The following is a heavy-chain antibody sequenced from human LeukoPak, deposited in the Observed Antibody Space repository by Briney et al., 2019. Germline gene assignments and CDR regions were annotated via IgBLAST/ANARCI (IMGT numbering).Heavy chain of an antibody. V-gene: IGHV4-4*02. CDR1: GGSISSHNW. CDR3: APLRYCSGDDCHRPY. D-gene: IGHD2-15*01. CDR2: IYHSGST. Sequence: SETLSLTCAVSGGSISSHNWWSWVRQPPGRGLEWIGEIYHSGSTNYNPSLKSRVTISVDKSKNQFSLKLNSVTAADTAVYYCAPLRYCSGDDCHRPYWGQGALVTVSS. J-gene: IGHJ4*02.